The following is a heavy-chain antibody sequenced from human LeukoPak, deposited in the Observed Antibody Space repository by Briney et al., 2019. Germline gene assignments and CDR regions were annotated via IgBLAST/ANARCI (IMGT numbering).Heavy chain of an antibody. CDR3: ARVVYCSSTSCYQDWFDP. J-gene: IGHJ5*02. Sequence: SETLSLTCTVSGGSISGYYWSWIRQPPGKGLEWIASVYYTGSTDYSPSLKSRVTISVDTSKSQFSLKLSSVTAADTAVYYCARVVYCSSTSCYQDWFDPWGQGTLVTVSS. CDR1: GGSISGYY. V-gene: IGHV4-59*01. CDR2: VYYTGST. D-gene: IGHD2-2*01.